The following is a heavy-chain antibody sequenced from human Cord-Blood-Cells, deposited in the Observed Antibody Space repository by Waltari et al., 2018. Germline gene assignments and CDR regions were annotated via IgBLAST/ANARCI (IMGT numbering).Heavy chain of an antibody. CDR2: INHSGST. Sequence: QVQLQPWGAGLLQPSETLSLTCAVYGGSFSGYYCSWIRQPPGKGLEWIGEINHSGSTNYNPSLKSRVTISVDTSKNQFSLKLSSVTAADTAVYYCARRSVAGTSVWGQGTLVTVSS. CDR1: GGSFSGYY. V-gene: IGHV4-34*01. D-gene: IGHD6-19*01. CDR3: ARRSVAGTSV. J-gene: IGHJ4*02.